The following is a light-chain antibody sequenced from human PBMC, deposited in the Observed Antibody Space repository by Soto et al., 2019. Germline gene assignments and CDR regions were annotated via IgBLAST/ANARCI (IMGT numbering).Light chain of an antibody. V-gene: IGLV3-1*01. J-gene: IGLJ1*01. CDR3: QAXXTKAFYV. CDR1: KLGDKF. Sequence: SYELTQPPSVSVSPGQTASITCSGYKLGDKFTSWYQQKPGHSPILVIYEDVKRPSGTPERFSGSVSGNTATLSISGTQAXXXXXXXXQAXXTKAFYVFGTGTKVTVL. CDR2: EDV.